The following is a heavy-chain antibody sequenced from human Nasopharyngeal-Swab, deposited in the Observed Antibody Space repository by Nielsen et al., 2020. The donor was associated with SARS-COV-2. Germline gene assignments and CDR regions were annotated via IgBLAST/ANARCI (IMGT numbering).Heavy chain of an antibody. CDR3: ARDLLGYSGYDLGGLDY. CDR1: GFTFSSYG. V-gene: IGHV3-33*01. J-gene: IGHJ4*02. CDR2: IWYDGSNK. D-gene: IGHD5-12*01. Sequence: GESLKISCAASGFTFSSYGMHWVRQAPGKGLEWVAVIWYDGSNKYYADSVKGRFTISRDNSKNTLYLQMNSLRAEDTAVYYCARDLLGYSGYDLGGLDYWGQGTLVTDSS.